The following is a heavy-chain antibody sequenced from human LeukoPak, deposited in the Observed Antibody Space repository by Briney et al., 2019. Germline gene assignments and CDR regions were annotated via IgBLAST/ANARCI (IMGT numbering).Heavy chain of an antibody. J-gene: IGHJ4*02. Sequence: PGGSLRLSCAASGFTFSSYAMHWVRQAPGKGLEYVSAISSNGGSTYYANSVKGRFTISRDNSKNTLYLQMGSLRAEDMAVYYCARAYYYGSGRRYYFDYWGQGTLVTVSS. D-gene: IGHD3-10*01. CDR3: ARAYYYGSGRRYYFDY. V-gene: IGHV3-64*01. CDR1: GFTFSSYA. CDR2: ISSNGGST.